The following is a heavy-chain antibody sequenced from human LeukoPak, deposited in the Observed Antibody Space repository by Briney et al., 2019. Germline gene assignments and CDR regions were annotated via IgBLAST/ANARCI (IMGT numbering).Heavy chain of an antibody. CDR1: GGSIGSYY. CDR3: ARVFDSPEWPYYYYYMDV. D-gene: IGHD3-3*01. CDR2: IYTSGST. Sequence: PSETLSLTCTVSGGSIGSYYWSWIRQPAGKGLEWIGRIYTSGSTNYNPSLKSRVTMSVDTSKNQFSLKLSSVTAADTAVYYCARVFDSPEWPYYYYYMDVWGKGTTVTVSS. J-gene: IGHJ6*03. V-gene: IGHV4-4*07.